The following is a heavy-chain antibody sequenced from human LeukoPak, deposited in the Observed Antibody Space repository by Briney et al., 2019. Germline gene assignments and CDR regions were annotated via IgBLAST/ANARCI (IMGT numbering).Heavy chain of an antibody. V-gene: IGHV5-51*01. D-gene: IGHD3-10*01. CDR1: GYSFTSYW. Sequence: GESLKFSCKGSGYSFTSYWIGWVRQMPGKGLEWMGIIYPGDSDTRYSPSFQGQVTISADKSISTAYLQWSSLKASDTAMYYCARHRSYYGSGSYSYFDYWGQGTLVTVSS. CDR3: ARHRSYYGSGSYSYFDY. J-gene: IGHJ4*02. CDR2: IYPGDSDT.